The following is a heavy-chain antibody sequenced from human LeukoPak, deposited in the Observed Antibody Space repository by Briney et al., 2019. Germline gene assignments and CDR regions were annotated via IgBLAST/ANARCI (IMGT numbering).Heavy chain of an antibody. CDR2: IKQDASER. V-gene: IGHV3-7*03. J-gene: IGHJ3*02. D-gene: IGHD5-12*01. CDR3: ARSGSRGDASDI. Sequence: PGGSLRLSCAASGFTFSSYWMTWVRQAPGKGLEWVANIKQDASERYYVDSVKGRFTISRDNAKNSLYLQTNSLRAEDTAVYYCARSGSRGDASDIWGQGTKVTVSS. CDR1: GFTFSSYW.